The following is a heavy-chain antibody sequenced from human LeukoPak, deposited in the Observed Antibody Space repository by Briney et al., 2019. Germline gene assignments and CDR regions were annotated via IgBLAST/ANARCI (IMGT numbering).Heavy chain of an antibody. Sequence: ASVKLSCKASGYTFTSYGISWVRQAPGQGLEWMGWISAYNGNTNYAQKLQGRVTMTTDTSTSTAYMELRSLRSDDTAVYYCATYSSGWYPLDYWGQGTLVTVSS. CDR3: ATYSSGWYPLDY. CDR1: GYTFTSYG. D-gene: IGHD6-19*01. J-gene: IGHJ4*02. CDR2: ISAYNGNT. V-gene: IGHV1-18*01.